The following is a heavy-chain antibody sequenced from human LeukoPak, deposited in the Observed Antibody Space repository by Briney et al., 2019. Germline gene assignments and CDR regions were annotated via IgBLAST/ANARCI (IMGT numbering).Heavy chain of an antibody. CDR1: DGSVTTGNYY. D-gene: IGHD3-10*01. CDR2: IFYSGST. CDR3: ARGAPAGYYGSGSYYDA. Sequence: TVSDGSVTTGNYYWTWIRQHPRKGLEWIGYIFYSGSTYYNPSLKSRPSMSVDTSKNQFSLRLTSVTAADTAVYYCARGAPAGYYGSGSYYDAWGQGMLVTVSS. V-gene: IGHV4-31*02. J-gene: IGHJ5*02.